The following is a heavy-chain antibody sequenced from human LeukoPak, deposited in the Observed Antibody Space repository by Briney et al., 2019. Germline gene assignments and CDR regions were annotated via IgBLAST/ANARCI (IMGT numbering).Heavy chain of an antibody. J-gene: IGHJ4*02. CDR2: IYSGGST. Sequence: GGSLRPSYAAAGFTVSSNYMSWVRQAPGKGLEWVSFIYSGGSTYYADSVKGRFTISRHNSKTTLYLQMKSLRTEDTAVYYCARDSGYEQHWGQGTLVTVSS. V-gene: IGHV3-53*01. D-gene: IGHD5-12*01. CDR3: ARDSGYEQH. CDR1: GFTVSSNY.